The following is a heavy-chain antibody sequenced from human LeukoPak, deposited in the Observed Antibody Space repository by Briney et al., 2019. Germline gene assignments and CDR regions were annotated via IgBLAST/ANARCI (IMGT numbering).Heavy chain of an antibody. CDR3: ASYPYSGSYFFDY. V-gene: IGHV3-21*01. D-gene: IGHD1-26*01. Sequence: GGSLSLSCAASGFTFSSYSMNWVRQAPGKGLEWVSSISSSSSYIYYADSVKGRFTISRDNAKNSLYLQMNSLRAEDTAVYYCASYPYSGSYFFDYWGQGTLVTVSS. J-gene: IGHJ4*02. CDR1: GFTFSSYS. CDR2: ISSSSSYI.